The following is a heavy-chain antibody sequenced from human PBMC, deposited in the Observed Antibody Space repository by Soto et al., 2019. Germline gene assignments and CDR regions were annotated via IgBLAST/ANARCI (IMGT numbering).Heavy chain of an antibody. V-gene: IGHV3-30-3*01. CDR2: ISYEGSTK. CDR3: AKDGGFDYGFWYFDL. D-gene: IGHD4-17*01. J-gene: IGHJ2*01. CDR1: GFTFSSYV. Sequence: QVQLVESGGGVVHPGTSLRLSCEASGFTFSSYVMHWVRQAPGKGLEWVAVISYEGSTKYYADSVKGRFTISRDNPKNTLYLQMNSLRADDTAVYYCAKDGGFDYGFWYFDLWGRGTLSLSPQ.